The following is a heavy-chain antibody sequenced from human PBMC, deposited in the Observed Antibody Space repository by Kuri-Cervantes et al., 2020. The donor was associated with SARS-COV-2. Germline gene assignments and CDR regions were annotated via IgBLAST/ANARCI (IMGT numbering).Heavy chain of an antibody. Sequence: SETLSLTCTVSGGSISSSSYYWGWIRQPPGKGLEWIGSIYYSGSTYYNPSLKSRVTISVDTSKNQFSLKLSSVTAADTAVYYCARDSTCTTGTTVGNYYYYMDVWGKGTTVTVSS. CDR2: IYYSGST. CDR3: ARDSTCTTGTTVGNYYYYMDV. V-gene: IGHV4-39*02. D-gene: IGHD1-1*01. J-gene: IGHJ6*03. CDR1: GGSISSSSYY.